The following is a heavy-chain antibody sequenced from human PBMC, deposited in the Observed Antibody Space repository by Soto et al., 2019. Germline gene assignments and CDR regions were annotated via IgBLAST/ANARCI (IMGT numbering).Heavy chain of an antibody. J-gene: IGHJ6*02. CDR1: GYTFTSYG. CDR3: ARAEGYYYGMDV. V-gene: IGHV3-11*01. Sequence: SCKASGYTFTSYGISWIRQAPGKGPEWVSYISSSGSTIYYADSVKGRFTISRDNAKNSLYLQMNSLRAEDTAVYYCARAEGYYYGMDVWGQGTTVTVSS. CDR2: ISSSGSTI.